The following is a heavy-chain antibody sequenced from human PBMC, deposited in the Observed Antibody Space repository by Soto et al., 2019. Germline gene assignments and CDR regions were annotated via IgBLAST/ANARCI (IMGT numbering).Heavy chain of an antibody. CDR3: PHRRLRGAVAGSPWFDP. CDR2: IYWDDDK. D-gene: IGHD6-19*01. J-gene: IGHJ5*02. CDR1: GFSLSTSGVG. V-gene: IGHV2-5*02. Sequence: QITLKESGPTLVKPTQTLTLTCTFSGFSLSTSGVGVGWIRQPPGKALEWLALIYWDDDKRYSPSLKSRLTITKDTSKNQVVLTMTNMDPVDTATYYCPHRRLRGAVAGSPWFDPWGQGTLVTVSS.